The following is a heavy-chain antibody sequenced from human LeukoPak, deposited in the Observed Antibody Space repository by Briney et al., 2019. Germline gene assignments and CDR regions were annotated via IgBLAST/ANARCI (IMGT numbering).Heavy chain of an antibody. CDR3: ATVFSSAHEG. CDR1: GYTFTSYY. V-gene: IGHV1-46*01. CDR2: INPSGGST. J-gene: IGHJ4*02. D-gene: IGHD3-22*01. Sequence: ASVKVSCKASGYTFTSYYMHWVRQAPGQGLEWMGIINPSGGSTSYAQKFQGRVTMTEDTSTDTAYMELSSLRSEDTAVYYCATVFSSAHEGWGQGTLVTVSS.